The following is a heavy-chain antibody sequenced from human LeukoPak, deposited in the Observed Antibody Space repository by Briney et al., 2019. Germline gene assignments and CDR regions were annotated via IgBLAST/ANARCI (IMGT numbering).Heavy chain of an antibody. CDR2: IKQDGSEK. Sequence: PGGPLRLSCAASGFTFSSYWMSWVRQAPGKGLEWVANIKQDGSEKYYVDSVKGRFTISRGNAKNSLYLQMNSLRAEDTAVYYCARRNSGSYLVYFDYWGQGTLVTVSS. CDR3: ARRNSGSYLVYFDY. V-gene: IGHV3-7*01. J-gene: IGHJ4*02. D-gene: IGHD1-26*01. CDR1: GFTFSSYW.